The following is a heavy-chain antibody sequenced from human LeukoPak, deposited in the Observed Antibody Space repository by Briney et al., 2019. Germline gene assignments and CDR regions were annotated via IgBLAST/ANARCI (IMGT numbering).Heavy chain of an antibody. CDR1: GGSISSSGYY. V-gene: IGHV4-39*01. CDR3: ARLWYTAYEGWLDP. Sequence: PAETQSLTCTVSGGSISSSGYYWGWIRQPPGKGLEWIGSIYYSGSTYYNPSLKSRVTISVDTSKNQFSLELSSVTAADTAVYYCARLWYTAYEGWLDPWGQGTLVTVPS. D-gene: IGHD5-18*01. J-gene: IGHJ5*02. CDR2: IYYSGST.